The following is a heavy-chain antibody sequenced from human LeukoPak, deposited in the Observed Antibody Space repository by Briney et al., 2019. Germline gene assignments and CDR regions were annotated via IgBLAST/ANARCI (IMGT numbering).Heavy chain of an antibody. CDR3: ARDPAKFWSGHDY. D-gene: IGHD3-3*01. CDR2: ISYDGSNK. J-gene: IGHJ4*02. CDR1: GFNFASHA. V-gene: IGHV3-30*03. Sequence: GGSLRLSCEASGFNFASHAMNWVRQAPGKGLEWVAVISYDGSNKYYADSVKGRFTISRDNSKNTLYVQMNSLRAEDTAVYYCARDPAKFWSGHDYWGQGTLVTVSS.